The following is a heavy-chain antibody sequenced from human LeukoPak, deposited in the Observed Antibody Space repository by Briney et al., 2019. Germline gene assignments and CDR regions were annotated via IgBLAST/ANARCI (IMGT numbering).Heavy chain of an antibody. V-gene: IGHV1-18*01. Sequence: VASVKVSCKTSGYTFTSYGISWVRQAPGQGLEWMGWISAYNGNTNYAQKLQGRVTMTTDTSTSTAYMELRSLRSDDTAVYYCASSEPYSSGWYGNYWGQGTLVTVSS. D-gene: IGHD6-19*01. CDR3: ASSEPYSSGWYGNY. CDR1: GYTFTSYG. J-gene: IGHJ4*02. CDR2: ISAYNGNT.